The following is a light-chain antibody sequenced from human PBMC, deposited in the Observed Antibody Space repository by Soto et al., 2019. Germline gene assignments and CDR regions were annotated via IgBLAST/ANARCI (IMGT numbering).Light chain of an antibody. V-gene: IGKV1-5*03. J-gene: IGKJ4*01. CDR1: QSISTW. Sequence: DIQMTQSPSTLSASVGDRVTITCRASQSISTWLAWYQQKPGKAPKLLIYKASSLESGVPSRFSGSGSGTEYTLTINSLQPDDFATYYCQQYNTYPHTFGGGTTVEIK. CDR3: QQYNTYPHT. CDR2: KAS.